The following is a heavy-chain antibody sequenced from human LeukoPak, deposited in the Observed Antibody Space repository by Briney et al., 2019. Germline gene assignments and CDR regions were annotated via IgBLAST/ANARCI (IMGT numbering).Heavy chain of an antibody. J-gene: IGHJ4*02. V-gene: IGHV3-21*01. D-gene: IGHD3-22*01. CDR2: ISSSSNYI. Sequence: PGGSLRLSCAASGFTFGSYAMNWVRQAPGKGLDWVSTISSSSNYIYYADSVKGRSTISRDNAKNSLYLQMNSLRAEDTAVYYCARYDTSDYYFDYWGQGTLVTVSS. CDR1: GFTFGSYA. CDR3: ARYDTSDYYFDY.